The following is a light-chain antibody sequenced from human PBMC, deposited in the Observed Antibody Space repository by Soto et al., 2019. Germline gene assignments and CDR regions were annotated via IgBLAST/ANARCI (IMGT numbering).Light chain of an antibody. CDR2: DAS. V-gene: IGKV1-5*01. Sequence: DIQMTQSPSTRSASVGALVTITCRASQSISSWLAWYQQKPGKAPKLMIYDASSVESGVPSRFSGSGSGTDFTLTISSLQPDDFATYYCQQYNSYPYTFGQGTKLEIK. J-gene: IGKJ2*01. CDR1: QSISSW. CDR3: QQYNSYPYT.